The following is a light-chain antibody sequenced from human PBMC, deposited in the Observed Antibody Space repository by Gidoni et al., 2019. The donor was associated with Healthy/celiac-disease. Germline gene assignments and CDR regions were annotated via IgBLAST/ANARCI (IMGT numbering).Light chain of an antibody. CDR2: EVS. V-gene: IGLV2-23*02. J-gene: IGLJ1*01. Sequence: QSALTQPASVSGSPGQSITISCTGTSSDVGSYNLVSWYQQHPCKAPKLMIYEVSKRPSGVSNRFSGSKSGNTASLTISGLQAEDEADYYCCSMRVFGTGTKVTVL. CDR3: CSMRV. CDR1: SSDVGSYNL.